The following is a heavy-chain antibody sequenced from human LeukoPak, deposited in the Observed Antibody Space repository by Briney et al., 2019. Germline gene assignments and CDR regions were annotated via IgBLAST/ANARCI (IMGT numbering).Heavy chain of an antibody. CDR3: ARRSSGWYGGLDY. D-gene: IGHD6-19*01. CDR2: ISWNSGSI. CDR1: GFTFDDYA. V-gene: IGHV3-9*01. J-gene: IGHJ4*02. Sequence: GGSLRLSCAASGFTFDDYAMHWVRQAPGKGLEWVSGISWNSGSIGYADSVKGRFTISRDNAKNSLYLQMNSLRAEDTALYYCARRSSGWYGGLDYWGQGTLVTVSS.